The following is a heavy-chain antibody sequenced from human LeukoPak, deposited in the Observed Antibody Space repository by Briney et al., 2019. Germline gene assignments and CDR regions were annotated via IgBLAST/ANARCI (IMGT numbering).Heavy chain of an antibody. CDR2: IYHSGST. V-gene: IGHV4-4*02. D-gene: IGHD3-10*01. Sequence: SETLSLTCAVSGGSISSSNWWSWVRQPPGKGLEWIGEIYHSGSTNYNPSLKSRVTISVDKSKNQFSLKLTSVTAADTAVYYCARVGTYGSGSYLSWLDYWGQGTLVTVSS. J-gene: IGHJ4*02. CDR1: GGSISSSNW. CDR3: ARVGTYGSGSYLSWLDY.